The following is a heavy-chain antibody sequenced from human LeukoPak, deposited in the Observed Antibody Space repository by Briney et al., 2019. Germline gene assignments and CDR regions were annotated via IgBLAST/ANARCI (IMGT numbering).Heavy chain of an antibody. Sequence: ASVKVSCKASGYTFTDYYVHWVRQAPGLGLEWMGIINPLRGITIYAQKFQGRVTMTSDTSTNTVYMELSSLISEDTAVYHCTRTIGYRPVAGLKEKWFDPWGQGTLVTVSS. D-gene: IGHD6-19*01. V-gene: IGHV1-46*01. CDR2: INPLRGIT. CDR1: GYTFTDYY. J-gene: IGHJ5*02. CDR3: TRTIGYRPVAGLKEKWFDP.